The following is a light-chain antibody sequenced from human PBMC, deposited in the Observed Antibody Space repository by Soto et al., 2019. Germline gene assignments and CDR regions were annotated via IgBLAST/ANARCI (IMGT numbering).Light chain of an antibody. V-gene: IGKV3-15*01. J-gene: IGKJ1*01. CDR2: AAS. CDR3: QQYYSYPRT. Sequence: EVVTTQSPATLSVSPGERATLSCRASQGLGTNLAWYQQKPGQAPRLLIYAASTRATGVPGRFSGSGSGTDFTLTISCLQSEDFATYYCQQYYSYPRTFGQGTKVDNK. CDR1: QGLGTN.